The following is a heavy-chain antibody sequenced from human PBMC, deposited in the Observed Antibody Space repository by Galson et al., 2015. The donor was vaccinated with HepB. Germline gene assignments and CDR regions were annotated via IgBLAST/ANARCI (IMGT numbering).Heavy chain of an antibody. CDR1: GFTFSSYA. D-gene: IGHD2-15*01. J-gene: IGHJ2*01. Sequence: SLRLSCAASGFTFSSYAMSWVRQAPGKGLEWVSAISGSGGSTYYADSVKGRFTISRDNSKNTLYLQMNSLRAEDTAVYYCAKPDCSGGSCYSGYWYFDLWGRGTLVTVSS. CDR3: AKPDCSGGSCYSGYWYFDL. CDR2: ISGSGGST. V-gene: IGHV3-23*01.